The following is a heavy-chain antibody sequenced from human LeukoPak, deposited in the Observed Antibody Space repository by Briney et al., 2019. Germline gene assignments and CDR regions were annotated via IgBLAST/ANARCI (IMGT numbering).Heavy chain of an antibody. V-gene: IGHV1-69*06. CDR3: AREGSSGYHTDDY. Sequence: GASVKVSCKASGDTFSSYAISWVRQAPGQGLEWMGGIIPIFGTANYAQKFQGRVTITADKSTSTAYMELSSLRSEDTAVYYCAREGSSGYHTDDYWGQGTLVTVSS. D-gene: IGHD3-22*01. CDR2: IIPIFGTA. CDR1: GDTFSSYA. J-gene: IGHJ4*02.